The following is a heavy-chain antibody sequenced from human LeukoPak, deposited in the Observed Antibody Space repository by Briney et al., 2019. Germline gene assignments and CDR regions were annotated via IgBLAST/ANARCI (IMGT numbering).Heavy chain of an antibody. D-gene: IGHD3-10*01. Sequence: PGGSLRLSWAASGFTFDDYAMHWVRQAPGKGLEWVSGISWNSGSIGYADSVKGRFTISRDNAKNSLYLQMNSLRAEDTALYYCAKVDRLGYYFDYWGQGTLVTVSS. V-gene: IGHV3-9*01. J-gene: IGHJ4*02. CDR1: GFTFDDYA. CDR3: AKVDRLGYYFDY. CDR2: ISWNSGSI.